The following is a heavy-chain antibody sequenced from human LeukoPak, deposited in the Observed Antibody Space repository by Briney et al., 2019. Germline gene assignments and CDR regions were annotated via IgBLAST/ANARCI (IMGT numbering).Heavy chain of an antibody. J-gene: IGHJ3*02. CDR1: GFTFSNYA. CDR2: ISTNGHST. CDR3: ARVGDSDAFDI. Sequence: GGSLRLSCAASGFTFSNYAMHWVRQAPGKGLEYVSAISTNGHSTYYANSVKGRFTISRDNSKDTLYPQMGSLRAEDMAVYYCARVGDSDAFDIWGQGTVVTVSS. D-gene: IGHD2-21*01. V-gene: IGHV3-64*01.